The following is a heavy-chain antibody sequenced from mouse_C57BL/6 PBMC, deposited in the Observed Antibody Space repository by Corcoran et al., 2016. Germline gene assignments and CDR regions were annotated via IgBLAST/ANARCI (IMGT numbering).Heavy chain of an antibody. CDR3: ARCYYGSSYVFAY. V-gene: IGHV1-18*01. J-gene: IGHJ3*01. D-gene: IGHD1-1*01. CDR1: GYTFTDYN. Sequence: EVQLQQSGPELVKPGASVKIPCKASGYTFTDYNMDWVKQSHGKSLEWIGDINPNNGGTIYNQKFKGKATLTVDKSSSTAYMELRSLTSEDTAVYYCARCYYGSSYVFAYWGQGTLVTVSA. CDR2: INPNNGGT.